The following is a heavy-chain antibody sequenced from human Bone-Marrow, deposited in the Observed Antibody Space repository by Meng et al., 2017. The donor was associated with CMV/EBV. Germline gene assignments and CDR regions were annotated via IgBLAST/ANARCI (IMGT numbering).Heavy chain of an antibody. CDR3: AREYSSSSRRFDY. J-gene: IGHJ4*02. CDR1: GFTFSSYS. Sequence: GGSLRLSCAASGFTFSSYSMNWVRQAPGKGLEWVSYISSSSSTIYYADSVKGRFTISRDNAKNSLYLQMNSLGAEDTAVYYCAREYSSSSRRFDYWGQGTLVTVSS. D-gene: IGHD6-6*01. V-gene: IGHV3-48*04. CDR2: ISSSSSTI.